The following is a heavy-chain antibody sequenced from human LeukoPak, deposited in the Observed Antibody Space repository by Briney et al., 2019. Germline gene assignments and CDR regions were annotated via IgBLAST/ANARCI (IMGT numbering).Heavy chain of an antibody. V-gene: IGHV1-18*01. J-gene: IGHJ4*02. D-gene: IGHD3-10*01. CDR3: ARDNGMVRGVIINYFDY. Sequence: ASVKVFCKASGYTFTSYGISWVRQAPGQGLEWMGWISAYNGNTNYAQKLQGRVTMTTDTSTSTAYMELRSLRSDDTAVYYCARDNGMVRGVIINYFDYWGQGTLVTVSS. CDR1: GYTFTSYG. CDR2: ISAYNGNT.